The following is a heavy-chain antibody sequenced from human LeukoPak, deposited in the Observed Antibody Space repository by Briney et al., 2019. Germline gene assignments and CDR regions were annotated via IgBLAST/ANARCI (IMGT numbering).Heavy chain of an antibody. CDR2: INPNSGGT. J-gene: IGHJ5*02. CDR1: GYTFTGYY. CDR3: ARGLVSGGSCYYP. Sequence: ASVKVSCKASGYTFTGYYMHWVRQAPGQGLEWMGWINPNSGGTNYAQKFQGRVTMTRNTSISTAYMELSSLRSEDTAVYYCARGLVSGGSCYYPWGQGTLVTVSS. D-gene: IGHD2-15*01. V-gene: IGHV1-2*02.